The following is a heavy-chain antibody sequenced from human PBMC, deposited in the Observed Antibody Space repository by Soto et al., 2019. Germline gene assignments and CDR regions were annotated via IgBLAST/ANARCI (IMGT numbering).Heavy chain of an antibody. Sequence: SETLSLTCGVSGGSLSGATYSWNWIRQPPGKGLEWIGYIFPSGTTYYNPSLKSRVTISIDVSKDQFSLSLRSLTAADTAVYYCARSREFDYWSQGTLVTVSS. J-gene: IGHJ4*02. V-gene: IGHV4-30-2*01. CDR2: IFPSGTT. CDR1: GGSLSGATYS. CDR3: ARSREFDY.